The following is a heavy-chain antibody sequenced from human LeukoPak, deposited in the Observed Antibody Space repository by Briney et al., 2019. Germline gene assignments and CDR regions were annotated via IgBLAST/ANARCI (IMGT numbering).Heavy chain of an antibody. CDR3: ARIKAVLNCLDP. Sequence: SETLSLTCAVSGGSISITNYYWGWIRQPPGEGLEWIGSIYYSGRTYYSSSLKSRVVISVDTSKNQFSLKVNSVTAADSAVYYCARIKAVLNCLDPWGQGTLVTVS. J-gene: IGHJ5*02. CDR1: GGSISITNYY. CDR2: IYYSGRT. V-gene: IGHV4-39*01.